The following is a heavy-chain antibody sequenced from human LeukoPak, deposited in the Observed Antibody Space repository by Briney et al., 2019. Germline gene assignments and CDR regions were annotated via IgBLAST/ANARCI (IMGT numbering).Heavy chain of an antibody. V-gene: IGHV4-34*01. D-gene: IGHD6-19*01. CDR2: INHGST. Sequence: SETLSLTCAVYGGSFSGYYWSWIRQAPGKGLEWIGEINHGSTNYNSSLKSRVTISVDTSKNQFSLKLSSVTAADTAVYYCARGHRSSGRNYYYYYYMDVWGKGTTVTVSS. CDR3: ARGHRSSGRNYYYYYYMDV. J-gene: IGHJ6*03. CDR1: GGSFSGYY.